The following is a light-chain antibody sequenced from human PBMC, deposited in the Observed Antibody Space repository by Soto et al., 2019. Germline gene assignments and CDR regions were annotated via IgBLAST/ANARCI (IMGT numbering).Light chain of an antibody. J-gene: IGKJ1*01. Sequence: DIQMTQSPSTLSASVGDRVTITCRASQSFTRWLAWYQQKPGKAPKLLIYDASNLEIGAPSRFSGSGSGTEFTLIISSRQPDDFTTYYCQKYNSYLWTCGQGTKVEVK. CDR2: DAS. CDR1: QSFTRW. V-gene: IGKV1-5*01. CDR3: QKYNSYLWT.